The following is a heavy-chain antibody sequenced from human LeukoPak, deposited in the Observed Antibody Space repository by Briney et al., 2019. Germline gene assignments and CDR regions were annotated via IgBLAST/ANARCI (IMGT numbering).Heavy chain of an antibody. Sequence: ASVKVSCKASGYTFTSYAMHWVRQAPGQRLEWMGWINAGNGNTKYSQKFQGRVTITRDTSASTTYMELSSLRSEDTAVYYCATGGSSSWYGAWGQGTLVTVSS. J-gene: IGHJ5*02. V-gene: IGHV1-3*01. CDR1: GYTFTSYA. CDR3: ATGGSSSWYGA. D-gene: IGHD6-13*01. CDR2: INAGNGNT.